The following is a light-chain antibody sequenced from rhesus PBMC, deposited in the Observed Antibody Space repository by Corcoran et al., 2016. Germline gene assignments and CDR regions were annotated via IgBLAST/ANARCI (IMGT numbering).Light chain of an antibody. V-gene: IGKV6-55*01. Sequence: EIVLTQSPAFQSVTLKEKVTITCQASQSIGSSLHWYQQKPDQSPKLLIKFASQSISGVPSRFSGSGSGTDFTLTINILEAEDAATYYCQQSSNFPLTFGGGTKVELK. CDR3: QQSSNFPLT. CDR1: QSIGSS. J-gene: IGKJ4*01. CDR2: FAS.